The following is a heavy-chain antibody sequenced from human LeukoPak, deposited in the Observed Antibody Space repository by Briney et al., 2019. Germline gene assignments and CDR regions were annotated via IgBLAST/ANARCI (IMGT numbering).Heavy chain of an antibody. Sequence: SETLSLTCAVYGGSFSGYYWRWIRQPPGKGLEWIGEINHSGSTNYNPSLKSRVTISVDTSKNQFSLKLSSVTAADTAVYYCARGFGGGQLWVPFDYWGQGTLVTVSS. CDR2: INHSGST. J-gene: IGHJ4*02. D-gene: IGHD5-18*01. V-gene: IGHV4-34*01. CDR3: ARGFGGGQLWVPFDY. CDR1: GGSFSGYY.